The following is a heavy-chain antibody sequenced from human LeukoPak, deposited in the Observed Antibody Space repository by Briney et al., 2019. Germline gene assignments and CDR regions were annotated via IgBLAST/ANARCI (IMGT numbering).Heavy chain of an antibody. V-gene: IGHV3-11*01. D-gene: IGHD5-18*01. J-gene: IGHJ4*02. CDR3: AKAFTALVFFEY. CDR1: GFTFSDFH. Sequence: GGSLRLSCAASGFTFSDFHMTWVRQAPGMGLEWVAYISPNGQTIYYAESLQGRFTVSRDNAKSTLFLQMNNLGAEDTAVYYCAKAFTALVFFEYWGQGTLVTASS. CDR2: ISPNGQTI.